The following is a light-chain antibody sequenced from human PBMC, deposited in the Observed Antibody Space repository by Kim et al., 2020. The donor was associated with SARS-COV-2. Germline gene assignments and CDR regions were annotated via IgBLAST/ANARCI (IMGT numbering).Light chain of an antibody. CDR3: QQYNTYST. CDR2: DAS. V-gene: IGKV1-5*01. CDR1: QSGSRW. J-gene: IGKJ5*01. Sequence: SASVGDRVTITCRASQSGSRWVAVYQQKPGKVPRLLIDDASSLGSGVPSRFSGSGSGTEFTLTISSLQPDDFATYSCQQYNTYSTFGQGTRLEIK.